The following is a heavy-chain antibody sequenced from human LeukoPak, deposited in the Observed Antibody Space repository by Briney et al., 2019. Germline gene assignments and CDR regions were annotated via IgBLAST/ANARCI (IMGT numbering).Heavy chain of an antibody. Sequence: SETLSLTCTVSGGSISSGGYYWSWIRQPPGKGLEWIGYIYHSGSTYYNPSLKSRVTISVDRSKNQFSLKLSSVTAADTAVYYCARQWGQSGSYYYMDVWGKGTTVTVSS. CDR2: IYHSGST. J-gene: IGHJ6*03. CDR3: ARQWGQSGSYYYMDV. V-gene: IGHV4-30-2*01. CDR1: GGSISSGGYY. D-gene: IGHD1-26*01.